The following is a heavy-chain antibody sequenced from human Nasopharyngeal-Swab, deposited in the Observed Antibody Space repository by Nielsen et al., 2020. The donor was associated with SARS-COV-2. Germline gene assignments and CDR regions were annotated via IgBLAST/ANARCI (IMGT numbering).Heavy chain of an antibody. CDR1: GGSISSSSYY. D-gene: IGHD3-22*01. V-gene: IGHV4-39*01. J-gene: IGHJ4*02. CDR2: IYYSGST. CDR3: ARPRADYYDSSGY. Sequence: SETLSLTCTVSGGSISSSSYYWGWIRQPPGKGLEWIGSIYYSGSTYYNPSLKSRVTTSVDTSKNQFSLKLSSVTAADTAVYYCARPRADYYDSSGYWGQGTLVTVSS.